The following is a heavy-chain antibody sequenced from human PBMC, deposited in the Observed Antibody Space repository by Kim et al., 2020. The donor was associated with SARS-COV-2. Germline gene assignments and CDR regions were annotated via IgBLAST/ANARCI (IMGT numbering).Heavy chain of an antibody. CDR1: GFTFGDYA. J-gene: IGHJ6*02. V-gene: IGHV3-49*03. D-gene: IGHD6-19*01. CDR3: TNIAVAGDYNYYYGMDV. Sequence: GGSLRRSCTASGFTFGDYAMSWFRQAPGKGLEWVGFIRSKAYGGTTEYAASVKGRFTISRDDSKSIAYLQMNSLKTEDTAVYYCTNIAVAGDYNYYYGMDVWGQGTTVTVSS. CDR2: IRSKAYGGTT.